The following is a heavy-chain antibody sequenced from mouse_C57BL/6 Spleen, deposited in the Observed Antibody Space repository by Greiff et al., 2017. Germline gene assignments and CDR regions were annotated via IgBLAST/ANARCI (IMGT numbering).Heavy chain of an antibody. J-gene: IGHJ1*03. V-gene: IGHV1-4*01. CDR1: GYTFTSYT. D-gene: IGHD1-1*01. Sequence: QVQLQQSGAELARPGASVKMSCKASGYTFTSYTMHWVKQRPGQGLEWIGYINPSSGYTKYTQKFKDKATLTADKSSSTAYMQLSSLTSEDSAVYYGARGLFITPGDFDVWGTGTTVTVSS. CDR3: ARGLFITPGDFDV. CDR2: INPSSGYT.